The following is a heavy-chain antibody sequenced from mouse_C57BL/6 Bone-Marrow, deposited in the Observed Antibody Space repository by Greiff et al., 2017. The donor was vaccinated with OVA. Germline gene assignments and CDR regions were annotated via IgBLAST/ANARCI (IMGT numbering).Heavy chain of an antibody. V-gene: IGHV1-74*01. Sequence: VQLQQPGAELVKPGASVKLSCKASGYTFTSYWMHWVKQRPGQGLEWIGMIHPSDSDTNYNQKFKGKATLTVDKSSSTAYMQLSSLTSEDSAVYYCAMKWLLRWFAYWGQGTLVTVSA. J-gene: IGHJ3*01. CDR1: GYTFTSYW. CDR2: IHPSDSDT. CDR3: AMKWLLRWFAY. D-gene: IGHD2-3*01.